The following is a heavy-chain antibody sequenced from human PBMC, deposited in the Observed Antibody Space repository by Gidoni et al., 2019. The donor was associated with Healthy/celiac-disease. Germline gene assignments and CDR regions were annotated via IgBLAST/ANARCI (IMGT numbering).Heavy chain of an antibody. CDR3: AKEARHEVFGVVPRGQNWFDP. V-gene: IGHV3-23*04. D-gene: IGHD3-3*01. J-gene: IGHJ5*02. CDR1: GFTFSSYA. Sequence: EVQLVESGGGLVQPGGSLRLSCAASGFTFSSYAMRWVRQAPGKGLEWVSAISGSGGSTYYADSVKGRFTISRDNSKNTLYLQMNSLRAEDTAVYYCAKEARHEVFGVVPRGQNWFDPWGQGTLVTVSS. CDR2: ISGSGGST.